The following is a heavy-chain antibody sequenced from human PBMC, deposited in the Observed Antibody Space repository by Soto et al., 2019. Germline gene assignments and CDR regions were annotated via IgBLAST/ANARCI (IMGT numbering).Heavy chain of an antibody. CDR1: GFTISSYV. V-gene: IGHV3-7*03. CDR2: IKEDGSEK. Sequence: GGSLRLSCAASGFTISSYVMSWVRQAPGKGLEWAANIKEDGSEKYYVDSVQGRFTISRDNAKNTLYLQMNSLRAEDTAVYYCARSRDGYSFYFYYGMDGWGQGTTVTVSS. CDR3: ARSRDGYSFYFYYGMDG. J-gene: IGHJ6*02. D-gene: IGHD4-4*01.